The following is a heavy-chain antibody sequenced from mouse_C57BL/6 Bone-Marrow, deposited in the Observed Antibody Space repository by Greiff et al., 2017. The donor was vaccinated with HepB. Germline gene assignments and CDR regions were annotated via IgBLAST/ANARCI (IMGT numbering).Heavy chain of an antibody. CDR2: IYPRSGNT. J-gene: IGHJ2*01. D-gene: IGHD4-1*01. CDR3: ARYGAGTSYYFDY. Sequence: VKLQESGAELARPGASVKLSCKASGYTFTSYGISWVKQRTGQGLEWIGEIYPRSGNTYYNEKFKGKATLTADKSSSTAYMELRSLTSEDSAVYFCARYGAGTSYYFDYWGQGTTLTVSS. CDR1: GYTFTSYG. V-gene: IGHV1-81*01.